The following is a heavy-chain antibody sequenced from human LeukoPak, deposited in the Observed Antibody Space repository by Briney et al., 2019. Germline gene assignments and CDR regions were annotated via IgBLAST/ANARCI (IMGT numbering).Heavy chain of an antibody. CDR1: GGSFSGYY. CDR2: INHSGST. Sequence: SETLSLTCAVYGGSFSGYYWSWIRQPPGKGLEWIGEINHSGSTNYNPSLRSRVTISVDTSKNQLSLKLSSVTAADTAVYYCASSSWYWFDPWGQGTLVTVSS. CDR3: ASSSWYWFDP. D-gene: IGHD6-13*01. V-gene: IGHV4-34*01. J-gene: IGHJ5*02.